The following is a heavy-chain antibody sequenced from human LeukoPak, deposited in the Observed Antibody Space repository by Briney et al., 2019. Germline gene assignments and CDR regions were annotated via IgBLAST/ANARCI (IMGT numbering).Heavy chain of an antibody. CDR2: FDPEDGET. CDR3: ATRDYDSSGSFDY. CDR1: GYTLTELS. D-gene: IGHD3-22*01. J-gene: IGHJ4*02. V-gene: IGHV1-24*01. Sequence: ASVKVSCKVSGYTLTELSMHWVRQAPGKGLERMGGFDPEDGETIYAQKFQGRVTMTEDTSTDTAYMELSSLRSEDTAVYYCATRDYDSSGSFDYWGQGTLVTVSS.